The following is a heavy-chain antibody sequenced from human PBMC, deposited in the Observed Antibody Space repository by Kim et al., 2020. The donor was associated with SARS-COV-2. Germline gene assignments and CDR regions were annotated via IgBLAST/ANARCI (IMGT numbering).Heavy chain of an antibody. CDR1: GFTFSAYD. V-gene: IGHV3-48*02. J-gene: IGHJ3*02. Sequence: GGSLRLSCATSGFTFSAYDMNWVRLPPGKGLEWLSFITKNSATIYYADSVKGRFTISRDNAKNSLYLQMNSLRDEDTGVYYCERDSGGGGFDIWGQGTMV. D-gene: IGHD1-26*01. CDR3: ERDSGGGGFDI. CDR2: ITKNSATI.